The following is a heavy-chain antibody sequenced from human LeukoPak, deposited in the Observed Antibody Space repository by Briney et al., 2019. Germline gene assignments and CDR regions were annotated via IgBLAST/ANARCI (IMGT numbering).Heavy chain of an antibody. D-gene: IGHD6-13*01. CDR3: ARVSLGEYSSSWYRDSPYNWFDP. CDR1: GFTFDDYG. Sequence: LTGGSLRLSCAASGFTFDDYGMSWVRQAPGKGLEWVSGINWNGGSTGYADSVKGRFTISRDNAKNSLYLQMNSLRAEDTALYYCARVSLGEYSSSWYRDSPYNWFDPWGQGTLVTVSS. V-gene: IGHV3-20*04. CDR2: INWNGGST. J-gene: IGHJ5*02.